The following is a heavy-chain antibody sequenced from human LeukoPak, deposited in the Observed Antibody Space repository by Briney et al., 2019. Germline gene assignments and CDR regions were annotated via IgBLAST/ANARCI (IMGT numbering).Heavy chain of an antibody. J-gene: IGHJ4*02. CDR2: ISGSGGST. V-gene: IGHV3-23*01. Sequence: GGSLRLSCAASGFTFSSYAMSWVRQAPGKGLGWVSAISGSGGSTYYADSVKGRFTISRDNSKNTLYLQMNSLRAEDTAVYYCAKVREWLVLSAFDYWGQGTLVTVSS. CDR1: GFTFSSYA. D-gene: IGHD6-19*01. CDR3: AKVREWLVLSAFDY.